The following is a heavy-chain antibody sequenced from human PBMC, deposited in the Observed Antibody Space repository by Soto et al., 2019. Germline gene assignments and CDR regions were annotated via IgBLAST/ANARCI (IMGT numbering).Heavy chain of an antibody. CDR2: FIPIFGTA. J-gene: IGHJ3*02. CDR1: GGIFNTFA. Sequence: GASVKVSCKASGGIFNTFAITWVRQAPGQGLEWMGGFIPIFGTANYAQKFQGRVTITADESTSTAYMELSSLRSEDTAVYYCARDYYGYDFWSGPRGAFDIWGQGTMVTVSS. CDR3: ARDYYGYDFWSGPRGAFDI. D-gene: IGHD3-3*01. V-gene: IGHV1-69*13.